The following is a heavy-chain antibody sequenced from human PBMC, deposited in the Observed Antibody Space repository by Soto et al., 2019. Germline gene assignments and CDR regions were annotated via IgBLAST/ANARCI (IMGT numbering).Heavy chain of an antibody. CDR3: SRDRDGYYYDSSGPTAFDI. J-gene: IGHJ3*02. D-gene: IGHD3-22*01. CDR1: GYTFTSYG. V-gene: IGHV1-18*01. CDR2: ISAYNGNT. Sequence: GASVKVSCKASGYTFTSYGISWVRQAPGQGLEWMGWISAYNGNTNYAQKLQGRVTMTTDTSTSTAYMELRSLRSDDTAVYYCSRDRDGYYYDSSGPTAFDIWGQGTMVTVSS.